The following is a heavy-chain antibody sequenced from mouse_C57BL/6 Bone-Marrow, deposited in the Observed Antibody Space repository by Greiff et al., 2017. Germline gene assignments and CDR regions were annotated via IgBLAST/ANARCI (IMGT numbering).Heavy chain of an antibody. V-gene: IGHV1-81*01. CDR3: ARRRYYGRSYAMDY. CDR1: GYTFTSYG. D-gene: IGHD1-1*01. Sequence: VQLQQSGAELARPGASVKLSCKASGYTFTSYGISWVKQRTGQGLEWIGEIYPRSGNTYYNEKFKGKATLTADKSSSTAYMELRSLTSEGSAVYFCARRRYYGRSYAMDYWGQGTSVTVSS. J-gene: IGHJ4*01. CDR2: IYPRSGNT.